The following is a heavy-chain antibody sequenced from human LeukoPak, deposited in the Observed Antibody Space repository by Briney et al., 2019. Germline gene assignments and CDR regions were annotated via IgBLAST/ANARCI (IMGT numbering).Heavy chain of an antibody. CDR1: GFTFSSYE. V-gene: IGHV3-48*03. Sequence: GGSLRLSCAAYGFTFSSYEMNWVRQAPGKGLEWVSYISSSGSTIYYADSVKGRFTISRDNAKNSLYLQMNSLRAEDTAVYYCARAAVRILDYWGQGTLVTVSS. J-gene: IGHJ4*02. D-gene: IGHD6-19*01. CDR3: ARAAVRILDY. CDR2: ISSSGSTI.